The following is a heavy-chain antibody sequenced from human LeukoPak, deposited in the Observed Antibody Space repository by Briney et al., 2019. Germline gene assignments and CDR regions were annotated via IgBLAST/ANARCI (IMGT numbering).Heavy chain of an antibody. Sequence: ASVKVSCKASGYTFTGNYMHWVRQAPGQGLEWMGIINPSVGCTSYAQKFQGRVTMTWDTSTSTVYMDLSSLRSEDTAVYYCARDGTVDFDYWGQGTLVTASS. V-gene: IGHV1-46*01. J-gene: IGHJ4*02. CDR1: GYTFTGNY. CDR3: ARDGTVDFDY. CDR2: INPSVGCT. D-gene: IGHD5-12*01.